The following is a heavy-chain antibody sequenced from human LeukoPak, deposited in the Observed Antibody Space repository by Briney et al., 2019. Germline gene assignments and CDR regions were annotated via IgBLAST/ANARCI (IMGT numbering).Heavy chain of an antibody. D-gene: IGHD3-10*01. V-gene: IGHV3-23*01. CDR1: GFTFSSYA. J-gene: IGHJ4*02. CDR2: ISNSGGST. Sequence: GGSLRLSCAASGFTFSSYAMSWVRQAPGKGLEWVSVISNSGGSTDYADSVKGRFTISRDNSKNTLHLQMNSLRAEDTAVYYCARILVYGSGAEAFDYWGQGTPVTVSS. CDR3: ARILVYGSGAEAFDY.